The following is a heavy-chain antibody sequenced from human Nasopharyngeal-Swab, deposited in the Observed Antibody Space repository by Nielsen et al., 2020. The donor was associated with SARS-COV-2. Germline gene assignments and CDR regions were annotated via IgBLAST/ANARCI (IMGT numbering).Heavy chain of an antibody. V-gene: IGHV1-69*13. Sequence: SVKVSCKASGGTFSSYAISWVRQAPGQGLEWMGGIIPIFGTANYAQKFQGRVTITADESTSTAYMELSSLRSEDTAVYYCASGGLVRNYYYYYYMDGGGKGTTGTVSS. D-gene: IGHD6-6*01. CDR1: GGTFSSYA. CDR2: IIPIFGTA. J-gene: IGHJ6*03. CDR3: ASGGLVRNYYYYYYMDG.